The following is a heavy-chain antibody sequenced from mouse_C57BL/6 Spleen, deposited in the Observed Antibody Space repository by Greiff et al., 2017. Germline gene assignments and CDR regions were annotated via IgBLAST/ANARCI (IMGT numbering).Heavy chain of an antibody. Sequence: VHVKQSVAELVRPGASVKLSCTASGFTIKNTYMHWVKQRPEQGLEWIGRIDPANGNTKYAPKFQGKATITADTSSNTAYLQRSSLTSEDTAIYYCARGYYSYWYFDVWGTGTTVTVSS. V-gene: IGHV14-3*01. D-gene: IGHD2-12*01. J-gene: IGHJ1*03. CDR3: ARGYYSYWYFDV. CDR1: GFTIKNTY. CDR2: IDPANGNT.